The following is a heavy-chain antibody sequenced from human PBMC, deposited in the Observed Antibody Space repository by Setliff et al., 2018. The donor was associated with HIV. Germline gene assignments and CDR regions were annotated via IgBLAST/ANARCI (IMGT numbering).Heavy chain of an antibody. D-gene: IGHD2-15*01. CDR3: NTDPLQGVVVLAATLGWFDP. V-gene: IGHV3-15*01. CDR2: IKSKTDGGTA. CDR1: GLTFSSAW. J-gene: IGHJ5*02. Sequence: GGSLRLSCAASGLTFSSAWFTWVRQGPEKRLEWVGQIKSKTDGGTADYSAPVKGRFSISRDDSNDMVYLQMNSLKSEDAAVYYCNTDPLQGVVVLAATLGWFDPWGQGTLVTVSS.